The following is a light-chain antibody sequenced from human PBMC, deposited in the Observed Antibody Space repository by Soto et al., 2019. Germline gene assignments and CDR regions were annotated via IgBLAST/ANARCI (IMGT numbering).Light chain of an antibody. V-gene: IGLV2-14*01. CDR1: SSDVGGDDF. CDR3: NSYTSITTLRGV. J-gene: IGLJ1*01. Sequence: QSALTQPASVSGSPGQSITISCTGTSSDVGGDDFVSWYQQHPGESPKLIIYDVSHRPSGVSNRFSGSKSGNTASLTISGLQAEYEADYFCNSYTSITTLRGVFGTGTKLTVL. CDR2: DVS.